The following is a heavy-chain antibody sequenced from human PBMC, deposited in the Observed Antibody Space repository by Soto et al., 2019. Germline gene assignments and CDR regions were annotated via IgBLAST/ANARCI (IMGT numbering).Heavy chain of an antibody. CDR3: TSLKSLYYFDY. V-gene: IGHV3-73*01. J-gene: IGHJ4*02. CDR1: GFTLSGSA. Sequence: PGGSLRLSCAASGFTLSGSAMHWVRQASGKGLEWVGRIRSKANSYATAYAASVKGRFTISRDDSKNTAYLQMNSLKTEDTAVYYCTSLKSLYYFDYWGQGTLVTVSS. CDR2: IRSKANSYAT.